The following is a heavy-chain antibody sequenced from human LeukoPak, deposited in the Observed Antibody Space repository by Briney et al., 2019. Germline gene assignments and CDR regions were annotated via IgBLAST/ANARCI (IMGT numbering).Heavy chain of an antibody. J-gene: IGHJ3*02. CDR3: ARVLRYFDWPVDAFDI. CDR2: ISAYNGNT. D-gene: IGHD3-9*01. Sequence: GASVKVSCKASGYTFTSYGISWVRQAPGQGLEWMGWISAYNGNTNYAQKFQGRVTMTRDTSISTAYMELSRLRSDDTAVYCCARVLRYFDWPVDAFDIWGQGTMVTVSS. V-gene: IGHV1-18*01. CDR1: GYTFTSYG.